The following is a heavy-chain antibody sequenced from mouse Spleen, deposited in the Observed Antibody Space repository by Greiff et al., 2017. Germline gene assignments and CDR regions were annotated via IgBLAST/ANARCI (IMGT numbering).Heavy chain of an antibody. J-gene: IGHJ4*01. Sequence: EVHLVESGGGLVKLGGSLKLSCAASGFTFSSYAMSWVRQTPEKRLEWVATISSGGGNTYYPDSVKGRFTISRDNAKNTLYLQMSSLKSEDTAMYYCARQKYGNWMDYWGQGTSVTVSS. V-gene: IGHV5-9-3*01. CDR3: ARQKYGNWMDY. CDR1: GFTFSSYA. D-gene: IGHD2-10*02. CDR2: ISSGGGNT.